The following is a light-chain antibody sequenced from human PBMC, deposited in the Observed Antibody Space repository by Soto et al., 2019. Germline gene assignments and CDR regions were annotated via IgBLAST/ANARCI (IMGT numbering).Light chain of an antibody. CDR3: QHYNSYSEA. V-gene: IGKV1-5*03. J-gene: IGKJ1*01. Sequence: DIQMTQSPYTLSGYVGDRVSINCLASQTISSCLAWCQQKPRKPPKLLIYNASTLKSGVPSRFSGSGSGTEFTLTIISLQPDDFATYYCQHYNSYSEAFGQGTKVDI. CDR1: QTISSC. CDR2: NAS.